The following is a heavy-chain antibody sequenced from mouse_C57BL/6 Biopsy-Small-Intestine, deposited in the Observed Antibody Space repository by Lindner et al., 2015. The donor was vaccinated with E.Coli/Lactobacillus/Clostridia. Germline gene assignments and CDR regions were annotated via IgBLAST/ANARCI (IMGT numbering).Heavy chain of an antibody. CDR1: GYAFTNYL. CDR2: INPGSGGT. J-gene: IGHJ4*01. CDR3: AGDGYPSYALDY. D-gene: IGHD2-3*01. Sequence: VQLQESGAELVRPGTSVKVSCKASGYAFTNYLIEWVKQRPGQGLEWIGVINPGSGGTNYNEKFKGKATLTADKSSSTAYMELRSLTSEDSAVYFCAGDGYPSYALDYWGQGTSVTVSS. V-gene: IGHV1-54*01.